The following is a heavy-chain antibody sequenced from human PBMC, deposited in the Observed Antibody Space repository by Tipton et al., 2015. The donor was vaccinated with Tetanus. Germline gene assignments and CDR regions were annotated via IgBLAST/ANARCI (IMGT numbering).Heavy chain of an antibody. V-gene: IGHV4-4*07. J-gene: IGHJ3*02. CDR3: ARSYGDYEIGAFDI. D-gene: IGHD4-17*01. CDR2: IYTSGST. CDR1: GGSISSYY. Sequence: TLSLTCTVSGGSISSYYWSWIRQPAGKGLEWIGRIYTSGSTNYNPSLKSRVTMSVDTSKNQFSLKLSSVTAADTAVYYCARSYGDYEIGAFDIWGQGTRVTVSS.